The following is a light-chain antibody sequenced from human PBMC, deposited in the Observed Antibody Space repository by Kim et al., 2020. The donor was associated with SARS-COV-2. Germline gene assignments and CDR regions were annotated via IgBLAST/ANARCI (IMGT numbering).Light chain of an antibody. CDR2: SAS. CDR1: QGIDSS. V-gene: IGKV1-9*01. J-gene: IGKJ4*01. Sequence: SASVGDTVTITCRASQGIDSSLAWYQQRPGTVPNLLIYSASTLHSGVPSRFSGSGSGTDFTLTISSLQTEDFATYHCQQYHSSPLTFGGGTKLEI. CDR3: QQYHSSPLT.